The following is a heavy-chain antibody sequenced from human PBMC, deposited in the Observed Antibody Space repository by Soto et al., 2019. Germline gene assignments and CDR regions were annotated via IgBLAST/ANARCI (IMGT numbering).Heavy chain of an antibody. D-gene: IGHD3-16*01. CDR1: GGSFSGYL. CDR2: IHHSGFT. Sequence: QVQLQQWGAGLLKPSETLSLTCAVYGGSFSGYLWNWIRQPPGEGLEWIGEIHHSGFTNYNPSLKGRVNISVDTSKSQFSLKLSSVTAADTAVYYSTRGGGAYYLDAWGEGTTVTVSS. J-gene: IGHJ6*03. V-gene: IGHV4-34*01. CDR3: TRGGGAYYLDA.